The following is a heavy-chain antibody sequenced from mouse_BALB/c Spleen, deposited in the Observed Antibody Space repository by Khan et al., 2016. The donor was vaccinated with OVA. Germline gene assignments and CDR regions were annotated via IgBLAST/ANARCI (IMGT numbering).Heavy chain of an antibody. Sequence: QVQLQQSGAELARPGASVKTSCKASGYTFTSYTMHWVQQRPGQGLEWIGYINPSSGYTKYNQKFKDKATLTADKSSSTAYMQLSSLTSEDSAVYYCARTHERWGQGTTLTVSS. J-gene: IGHJ2*01. CDR2: INPSSGYT. CDR1: GYTFTSYT. V-gene: IGHV1-4*01. CDR3: ARTHER.